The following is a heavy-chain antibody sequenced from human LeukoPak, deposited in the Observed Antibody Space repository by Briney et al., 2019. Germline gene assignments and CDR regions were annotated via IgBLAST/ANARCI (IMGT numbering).Heavy chain of an antibody. CDR3: ARGNIRYSSSWYRVWFDP. CDR2: INHSGST. D-gene: IGHD6-13*01. CDR1: GGSFSGYY. J-gene: IGHJ5*02. V-gene: IGHV4-34*01. Sequence: SETLSLTCAVYGGSFSGYYWSWIRQPPGKGLEWIGEINHSGSTNCNPSLKSRVTISVDTSKNQFSLKLSSVTAADTAVYYCARGNIRYSSSWYRVWFDPWGQGTLVTVSS.